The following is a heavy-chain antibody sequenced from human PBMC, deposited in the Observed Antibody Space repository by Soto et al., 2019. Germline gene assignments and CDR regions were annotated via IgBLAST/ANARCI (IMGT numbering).Heavy chain of an antibody. V-gene: IGHV4-31*03. CDR3: ARFAKEENPKVGSWYYFDY. CDR1: GGSISSGGYF. CDR2: IYYSGRT. J-gene: IGHJ4*02. D-gene: IGHD6-13*01. Sequence: SETLSLTCTVSGGSISSGGYFWSWVRQHPGKGLEWIGNIYYSGRTYYNPSLKSRVTISVDTSKNQFSLKLSSVTAADTAVYYCARFAKEENPKVGSWYYFDYWGQGTRVTSPQ.